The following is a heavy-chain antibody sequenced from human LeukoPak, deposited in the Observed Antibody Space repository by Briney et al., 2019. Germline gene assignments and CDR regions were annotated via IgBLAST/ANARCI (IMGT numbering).Heavy chain of an antibody. D-gene: IGHD5-24*01. CDR2: IYYSGST. V-gene: IGHV4-31*03. Sequence: PSETLSLTCTVSGGSISRGGYYWSWIRQHPGKGLEWIGYIYYSGSTYYNPSLKSRVTISVDTSKNQFSLKLSSVTAADTAVYYCARENADRDGYNQSPGAFDIWGQGTMVTVSS. J-gene: IGHJ3*02. CDR3: ARENADRDGYNQSPGAFDI. CDR1: GGSISRGGYY.